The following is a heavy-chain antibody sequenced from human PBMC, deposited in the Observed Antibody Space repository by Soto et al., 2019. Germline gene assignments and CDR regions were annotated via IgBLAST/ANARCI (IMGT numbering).Heavy chain of an antibody. D-gene: IGHD6-19*01. CDR1: GFTFDDYA. CDR2: ISWNSGSI. J-gene: IGHJ4*02. Sequence: EVQLVESGGGLVQPGRSLRLSCGASGFTFDDYAMHWVRQAPGKGLEWVSGISWNSGSIGYADSVKGRFTISRDNAKNSLYLQMNSLRAEDTALYYCAKSVSGWLFDYWGQGTLVTVSS. V-gene: IGHV3-9*01. CDR3: AKSVSGWLFDY.